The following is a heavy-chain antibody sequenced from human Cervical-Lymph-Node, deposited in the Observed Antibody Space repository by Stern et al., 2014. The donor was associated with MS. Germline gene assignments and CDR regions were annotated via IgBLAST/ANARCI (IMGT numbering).Heavy chain of an antibody. V-gene: IGHV1-69*06. Sequence: QLVQSGADVKKPGSSVRVSCKASGDISWLRQAPGQGLEYMEDINRPVGTAQYTQRFQGRLTITADKSTNTTYMELSSLRSDDTAIYYCATGAGDNWFDPWGQGTLVSVSS. CDR2: INRPVGTA. CDR1: GD. CDR3: ATGAGDNWFDP. D-gene: IGHD3-10*01. J-gene: IGHJ5*02.